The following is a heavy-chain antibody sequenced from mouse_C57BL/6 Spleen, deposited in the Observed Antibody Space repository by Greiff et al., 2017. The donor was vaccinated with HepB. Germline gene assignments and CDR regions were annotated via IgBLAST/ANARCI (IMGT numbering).Heavy chain of an antibody. V-gene: IGHV1-80*01. Sequence: QVQLKESGAELVKPGASVKISCKASGYAFSSYWMNWVKQRPGKGLEWIGQIYPGDGDTNYNGKFKGKATLTADKSSSTAYMQLSSLTSEDSAVYFCARLHGGYAMDYWGQGTSVTVSS. CDR2: IYPGDGDT. CDR3: ARLHGGYAMDY. CDR1: GYAFSSYW. J-gene: IGHJ4*01.